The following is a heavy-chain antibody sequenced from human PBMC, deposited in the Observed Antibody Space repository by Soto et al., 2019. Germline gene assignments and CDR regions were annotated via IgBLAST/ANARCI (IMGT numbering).Heavy chain of an antibody. V-gene: IGHV1-69*01. Sequence: QVQLVQSGAEVKKPGAAVKVSCKASGGTFSNYAINWVLQAPGQGLEWMGGIIPIFGTANYAQKFQGRVTITADESMSTAYLDLSSLRSEDTAVYYCARPVERARISRSYLFYWGQGTLVTVSS. D-gene: IGHD5-12*01. CDR2: IIPIFGTA. J-gene: IGHJ4*02. CDR3: ARPVERARISRSYLFY. CDR1: GGTFSNYA.